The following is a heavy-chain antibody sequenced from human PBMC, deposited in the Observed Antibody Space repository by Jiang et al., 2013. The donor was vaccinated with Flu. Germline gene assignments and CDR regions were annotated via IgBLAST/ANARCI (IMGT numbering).Heavy chain of an antibody. V-gene: IGHV4-38-2*02. D-gene: IGHD4-17*01. J-gene: IGHJ6*02. CDR3: ARDREGAYGDYGMDV. CDR1: GYSISSGYY. Sequence: PGLVKPSETLPLTCTVSGYSISSGYYWGWIRQPPGKGLEWIGSIYHSGSTYYNPSLKSRVTISVDTSKNQFSLKLSSVTAADTAVYYCARDREGAYGDYGMDVWGQGTTVTVSS. CDR2: IYHSGST.